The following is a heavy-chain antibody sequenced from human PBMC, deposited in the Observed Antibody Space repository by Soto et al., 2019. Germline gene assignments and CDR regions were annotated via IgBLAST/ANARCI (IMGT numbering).Heavy chain of an antibody. D-gene: IGHD3-10*01. Sequence: SSVKVSCVASGGRFSSYAISWVRQAPEQGLEGMGGIIPIFGTANYAQKFQGRVTITADESTSTAYMELSSLRSEDTAVYYCARDRSYYGSGSYWVYWGQGNLVTVSS. CDR2: IIPIFGTA. CDR1: GGRFSSYA. V-gene: IGHV1-69*13. J-gene: IGHJ4*02. CDR3: ARDRSYYGSGSYWVY.